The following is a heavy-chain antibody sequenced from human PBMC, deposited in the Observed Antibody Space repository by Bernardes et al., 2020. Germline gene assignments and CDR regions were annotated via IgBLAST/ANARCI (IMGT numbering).Heavy chain of an antibody. Sequence: GWSLRLSCAASSFSLRSYWMSWVRQAPGKGLEWVATIKQDGSEKYYVDSVKGRFTISRDNAKNSLFLQMNSLRVEDTAMYYCARVFRWAFDFWGQGTVVTVSS. J-gene: IGHJ3*01. CDR2: IKQDGSEK. D-gene: IGHD2-15*01. CDR1: SFSLRSYW. CDR3: ARVFRWAFDF. V-gene: IGHV3-7*01.